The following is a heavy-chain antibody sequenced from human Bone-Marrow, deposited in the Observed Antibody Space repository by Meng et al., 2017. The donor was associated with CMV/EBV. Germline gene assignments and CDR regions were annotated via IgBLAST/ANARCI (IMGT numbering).Heavy chain of an antibody. CDR1: GFTFSDYY. CDR3: ARDQVVRFLAWSNYYYYGMDF. J-gene: IGHJ6*02. D-gene: IGHD3-3*01. CDR2: ISSSGSTI. V-gene: IGHV3-11*04. Sequence: GGSLRLSCAASGFTFSDYYMSWFRQAPGKGLEWVSYISSSGSTIYYADSVKGRFTISRDNAKNSLYLQINSLRAEDTAVDYCARDQVVRFLAWSNYYYYGMDFWGQGTTVTVSS.